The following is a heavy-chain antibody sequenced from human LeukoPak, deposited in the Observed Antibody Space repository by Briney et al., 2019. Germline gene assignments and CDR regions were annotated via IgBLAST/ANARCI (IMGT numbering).Heavy chain of an antibody. CDR2: VFSSGST. Sequence: PSETLCLTCTVSGGSISSYYWSWIRQPPGKGLEWIGYVFSSGSTTYNPSLKSRVTISVDTSKNQFSLELSSVTAADTAMYYCTRRRRDGYNFDLWGQGTLVTVSS. CDR3: TRRRRDGYNFDL. V-gene: IGHV4-59*01. J-gene: IGHJ4*02. CDR1: GGSISSYY. D-gene: IGHD5-24*01.